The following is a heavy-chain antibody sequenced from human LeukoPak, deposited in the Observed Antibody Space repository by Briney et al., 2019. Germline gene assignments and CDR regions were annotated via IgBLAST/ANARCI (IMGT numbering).Heavy chain of an antibody. J-gene: IGHJ1*01. CDR2: ISGSGGST. V-gene: IGHV3-23*01. CDR3: AKLSAGYYDASGYSFQH. Sequence: AGSLRLSCAASGFTFSSYAMSWVRQAPGKGLEWVSAISGSGGSTYYADSVKGRFTISRDNSKNTLYLQMSSLRAEDTAVYYCAKLSAGYYDASGYSFQHWGQGTLVTVSS. D-gene: IGHD3-22*01. CDR1: GFTFSSYA.